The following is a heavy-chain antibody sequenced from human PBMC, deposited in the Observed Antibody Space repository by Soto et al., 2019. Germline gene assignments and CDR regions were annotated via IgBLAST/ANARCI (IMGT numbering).Heavy chain of an antibody. CDR1: GFTFSSYA. D-gene: IGHD5-18*01. CDR3: ANLNLQLWFRY. CDR2: ISGSGGST. V-gene: IGHV3-23*01. J-gene: IGHJ4*02. Sequence: GGSLRLSCAASGFTFSSYAMSWVCQAPGKGLECVSAISGSGGSTYYADSVKGRFTISRDNSKNTLYLQMNSLRAEDTAVYYCANLNLQLWFRYWGQGTLVTVSS.